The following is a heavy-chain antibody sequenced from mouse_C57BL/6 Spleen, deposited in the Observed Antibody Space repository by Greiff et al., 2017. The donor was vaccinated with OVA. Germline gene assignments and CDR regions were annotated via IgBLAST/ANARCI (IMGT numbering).Heavy chain of an antibody. J-gene: IGHJ4*01. CDR3: TRSELRLRAMDY. Sequence: EVQVVESGEGLVKPGGSLKLSCAASGFTFSSYAMSWVRQTPEKRLEWVAYISSGGDYIYYADTVKGRFTISRDNARNTLYLQMSSLKSEDTAMYYCTRSELRLRAMDYWGQGTSVTVSS. V-gene: IGHV5-9-1*02. D-gene: IGHD3-2*02. CDR1: GFTFSSYA. CDR2: ISSGGDYI.